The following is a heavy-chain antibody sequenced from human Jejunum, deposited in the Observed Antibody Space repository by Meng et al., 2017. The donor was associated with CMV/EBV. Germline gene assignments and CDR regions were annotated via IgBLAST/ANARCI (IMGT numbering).Heavy chain of an antibody. CDR1: GFTFSDYG. CDR2: IRYDGDNK. J-gene: IGHJ4*02. V-gene: IGHV3-30*02. CDR3: TKDQVLL. Sequence: QMQLVESGGGGGQPGGSLRLSCAASGFTFSDYGMHWIRQAPGKGLEWVAFIRYDGDNKYYADSVKGRFTISRDNFNNMLYLQMNSLRTEDTAVYYCTKDQVLLWGQGTLVTVSS. D-gene: IGHD3-10*01.